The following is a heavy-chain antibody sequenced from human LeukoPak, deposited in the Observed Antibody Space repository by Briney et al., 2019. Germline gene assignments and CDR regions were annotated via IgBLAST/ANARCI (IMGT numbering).Heavy chain of an antibody. Sequence: PSETLSLTCIVSGGSISRSAYYWGWLRQPPGKGLEWIGSISDSGSTYYSLSLKSRVTISVDTSKNQFSLKLRLVTAADTAVYYCARQDIWFGELVVWGQGTTVTVSS. D-gene: IGHD3-10*01. V-gene: IGHV4-39*01. J-gene: IGHJ6*02. CDR1: GGSISRSAYY. CDR2: ISDSGST. CDR3: ARQDIWFGELVV.